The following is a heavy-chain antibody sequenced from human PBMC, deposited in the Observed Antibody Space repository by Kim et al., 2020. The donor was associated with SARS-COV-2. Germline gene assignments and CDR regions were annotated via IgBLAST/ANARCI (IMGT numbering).Heavy chain of an antibody. Sequence: GGSLRLSCAASGFTFSSYGMHWVRQAPGKGLEWVAVISYDGSNKYYADSVKGRFTISRDNSKNTLYLQMNSLRAEDTAVYYCAKDRVGIVATVPGGMDVWGQGTTVTVSS. CDR3: AKDRVGIVATVPGGMDV. CDR1: GFTFSSYG. J-gene: IGHJ6*02. V-gene: IGHV3-30*18. CDR2: ISYDGSNK. D-gene: IGHD5-12*01.